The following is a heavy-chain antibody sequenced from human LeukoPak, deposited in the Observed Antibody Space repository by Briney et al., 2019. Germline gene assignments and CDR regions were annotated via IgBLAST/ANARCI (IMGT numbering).Heavy chain of an antibody. D-gene: IGHD3-10*01. Sequence: SETLSLTCTVSGGSVSSGDYYWSWIRQPPGKGLEWIGYIYYSGSTYYNPSLKSRVTISVDTSKNQFSLKLSSVTAADTAVYYCARGEVRGVITPPEFDPWGQGTLVTVSS. CDR3: ARGEVRGVITPPEFDP. CDR1: GGSVSSGDYY. J-gene: IGHJ5*02. V-gene: IGHV4-30-4*08. CDR2: IYYSGST.